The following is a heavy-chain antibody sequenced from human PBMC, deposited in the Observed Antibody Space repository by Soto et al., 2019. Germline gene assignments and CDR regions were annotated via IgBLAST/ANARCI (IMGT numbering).Heavy chain of an antibody. CDR2: IKQDGSGK. Sequence: EVQLVESGGGLVQPGGSLRLSCAASGFTFSSYWMSWVRQAPGRGLEWVANIKQDGSGKCDVDSVNGRFTICRDNAKNSLYLQMNSMRAEDTAVYYCARDKEGITIFGVVPSDAFDTWGQGTIVTVSS. CDR1: GFTFSSYW. CDR3: ARDKEGITIFGVVPSDAFDT. J-gene: IGHJ3*02. V-gene: IGHV3-7*01. D-gene: IGHD3-3*01.